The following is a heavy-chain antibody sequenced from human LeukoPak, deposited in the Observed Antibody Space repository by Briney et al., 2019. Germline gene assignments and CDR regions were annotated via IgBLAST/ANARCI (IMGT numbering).Heavy chain of an antibody. CDR2: IYSGGST. V-gene: IGHV3-53*01. Sequence: GGSLRLSCAASGFTVSSNYMSWVRQAPGKGLEWVSVIYSGGSTYYADSVKGRFTISRDNSKNTLYLQMNSLRAEDTAVYYCAKDLLARRDAFDIWGQGTMVTVSS. CDR3: AKDLLARRDAFDI. J-gene: IGHJ3*02. D-gene: IGHD6-6*01. CDR1: GFTVSSNY.